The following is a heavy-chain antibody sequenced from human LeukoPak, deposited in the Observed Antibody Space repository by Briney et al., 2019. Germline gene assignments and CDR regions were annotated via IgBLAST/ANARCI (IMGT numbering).Heavy chain of an antibody. V-gene: IGHV4-59*01. CDR3: ASYSSSWYSDWFDP. CDR1: GGSISSYY. Sequence: PSETLSLTCTVSGGSISSYYWSWIRQPPGKGLEWIGYIYYSGSTNYNPSLKSRVTISVDTSKNQFSLKLSSVTAADTAVYYCASYSSSWYSDWFDPWGQGTLVTVSS. D-gene: IGHD6-13*01. CDR2: IYYSGST. J-gene: IGHJ5*02.